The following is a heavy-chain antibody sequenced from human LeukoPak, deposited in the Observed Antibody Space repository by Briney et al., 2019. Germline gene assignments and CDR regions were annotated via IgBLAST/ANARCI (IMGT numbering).Heavy chain of an antibody. V-gene: IGHV4-59*01. D-gene: IGHD6-13*01. Sequence: SETLPLTCSVSGGSISSYYWSWIRQPPGRGLEWIGYIYYSGRTSYNPSLKSRVTISVDTSKNQFSLKLSSVTAADTAVYYCARVDSSNWYDSRGYFDYWGQGTLVTVSS. CDR2: IYYSGRT. CDR3: ARVDSSNWYDSRGYFDY. CDR1: GGSISSYY. J-gene: IGHJ4*02.